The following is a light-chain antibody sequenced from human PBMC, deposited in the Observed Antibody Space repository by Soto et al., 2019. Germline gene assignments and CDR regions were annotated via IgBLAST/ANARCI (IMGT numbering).Light chain of an antibody. J-gene: IGLJ2*01. CDR3: QSYDSSLSAVI. CDR1: SSNIGARYD. CDR2: GNS. V-gene: IGLV1-40*01. Sequence: QSVLTQPPSVSGAPGQRVTISCTGSSSNIGARYDVHWYQQLPGTAPKLLIYGNSIRPLGVPDRFSGSKSGTSSSLPITGLHADDEAYYYYQSYDSSLSAVIFGGGTKVTVL.